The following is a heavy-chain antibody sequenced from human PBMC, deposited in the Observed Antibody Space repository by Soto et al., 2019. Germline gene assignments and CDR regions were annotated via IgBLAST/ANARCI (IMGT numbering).Heavy chain of an antibody. Sequence: SETLSLTCTVSGGSISSRSYYWGWIRQPPGKGLEWIGSIYYSGSTYYNPSLKSRVTISVDTSKNQFSLKLSSVTAADTAVYYCARRRRAVVGYFDYWGQGTLVTVSS. V-gene: IGHV4-39*01. CDR1: GGSISSRSYY. CDR2: IYYSGST. J-gene: IGHJ4*02. CDR3: ARRRRAVVGYFDY. D-gene: IGHD3-10*01.